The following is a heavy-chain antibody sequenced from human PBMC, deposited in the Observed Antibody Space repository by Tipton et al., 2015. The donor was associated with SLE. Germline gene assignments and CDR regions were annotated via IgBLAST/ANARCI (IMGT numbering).Heavy chain of an antibody. V-gene: IGHV4-59*11. D-gene: IGHD6-6*01. CDR1: GGSITTHY. CDR2: IHYNGSP. CDR3: ARGGASSKWLDP. J-gene: IGHJ5*02. Sequence: LRLSCTVSGGSITTHYWSWVRQPPGKGLEGIGYIHYNGSPNYNPSLRGRVTISRDMSKNQFSLKLTSVTATDTAVYYCARGGASSKWLDPWGQGILVTVSS.